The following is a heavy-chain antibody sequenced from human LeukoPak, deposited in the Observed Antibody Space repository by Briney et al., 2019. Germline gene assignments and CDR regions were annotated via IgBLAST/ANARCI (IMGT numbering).Heavy chain of an antibody. Sequence: HPGGSLRLSCAASGFTVSSNYMSWVRQAPGKGLEWVSYISSSSSTIYYADSVKGRFTISRDNAKNSLYLQMNSLRAEDTAVYYCARELEYSSSSDLDYWGQGTLVTVSS. CDR3: ARELEYSSSSDLDY. CDR2: ISSSSSTI. D-gene: IGHD6-6*01. CDR1: GFTVSSNY. J-gene: IGHJ4*02. V-gene: IGHV3-48*04.